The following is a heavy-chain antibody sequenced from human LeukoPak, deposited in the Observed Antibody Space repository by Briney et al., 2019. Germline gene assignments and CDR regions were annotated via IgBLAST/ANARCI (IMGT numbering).Heavy chain of an antibody. D-gene: IGHD6-13*01. V-gene: IGHV3-30*18. CDR3: AKDEGQQQLEYYFDY. CDR1: GYTFSSYG. CDR2: ISYDGSNK. J-gene: IGHJ4*02. Sequence: GGSLRLSCTASGYTFSSYGMHWVRQAPGKGLEWVAVISYDGSNKYYADSVKGRFTISRDNSKNTLYLQMNSLRAEATAVYYCAKDEGQQQLEYYFDYWGQGTLVTVSS.